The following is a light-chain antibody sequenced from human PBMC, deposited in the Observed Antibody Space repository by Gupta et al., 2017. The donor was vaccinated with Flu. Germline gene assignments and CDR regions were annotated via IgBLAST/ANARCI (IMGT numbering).Light chain of an antibody. J-gene: IGKJ5*01. CDR2: AAS. Sequence: PSSLSASLGDRVTITCRASQRISRYLNWYQQKPGKAPKPLIYAASRLKSGVPSRFSGSGYGTDFTLTISRRQPEDFATYYCQHRDSTPLSFGQGTLLDIK. CDR3: QHRDSTPLS. V-gene: IGKV1-39*01. CDR1: QRISRY.